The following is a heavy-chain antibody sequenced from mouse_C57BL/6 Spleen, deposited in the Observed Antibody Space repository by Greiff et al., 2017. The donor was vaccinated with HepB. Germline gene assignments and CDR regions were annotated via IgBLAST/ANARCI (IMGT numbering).Heavy chain of an antibody. V-gene: IGHV8-12*01. J-gene: IGHJ4*01. Sequence: QVTLKVCGPGILQSSQTLSLTCSFSGFSLSTSGMGVSWIRQPSGKGLEWLAHIYWDDDKRYNPSLKSRLTISKDTSRNQVFLKITSVDTADTATYYCARFYYGNYYYAMDYWGQGTSVTVSS. CDR3: ARFYYGNYYYAMDY. CDR1: GFSLSTSGMG. D-gene: IGHD2-1*01. CDR2: IYWDDDK.